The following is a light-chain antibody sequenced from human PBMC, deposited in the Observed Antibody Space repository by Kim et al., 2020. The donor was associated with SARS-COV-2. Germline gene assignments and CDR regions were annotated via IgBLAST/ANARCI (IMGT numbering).Light chain of an antibody. CDR3: QQYINWPPWT. J-gene: IGKJ1*01. CDR1: QSASSN. V-gene: IGKV3-15*01. Sequence: PGERPPLSCRARQSASSNLAWYQQTPGQAPRLLIYGASTRATGIPARFSGSGSGTEFTLTITSLQSEDFAVYYCQQYINWPPWTFGQGTKVDIK. CDR2: GAS.